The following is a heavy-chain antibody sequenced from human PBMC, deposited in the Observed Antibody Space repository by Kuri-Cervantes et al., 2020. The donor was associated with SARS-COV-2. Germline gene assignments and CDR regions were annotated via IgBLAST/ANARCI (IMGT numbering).Heavy chain of an antibody. V-gene: IGHV3-30-3*01. Sequence: SLKISCEASGFTFSSYAMHWVRQAPGKGLEWVAVISYDGSNKYYADSVKGRFTISRDNSKNTLYLQMNSLRAEDTALYYCAKTPIVVVIAITYYFDYWGQGTLVTVSS. CDR3: AKTPIVVVIAITYYFDY. D-gene: IGHD2-21*01. CDR2: ISYDGSNK. J-gene: IGHJ4*02. CDR1: GFTFSSYA.